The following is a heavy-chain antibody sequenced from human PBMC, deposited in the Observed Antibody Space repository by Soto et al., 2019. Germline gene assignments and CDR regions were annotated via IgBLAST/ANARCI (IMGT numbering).Heavy chain of an antibody. Sequence: QVQLQESGPGLVKPSQTLSLTCTVSGGSISSGGYYWSWIRQHPGKGLEWIGYIYYSGSTYYNPSLTTRVAISVDTSKNQFSLKLSSVPAADTDVYYCAREPYYDSERCAFDIWCQGTMVTVSS. D-gene: IGHD3-22*01. CDR2: IYYSGST. V-gene: IGHV4-31*03. J-gene: IGHJ3*02. CDR3: AREPYYDSERCAFDI. CDR1: GGSISSGGYY.